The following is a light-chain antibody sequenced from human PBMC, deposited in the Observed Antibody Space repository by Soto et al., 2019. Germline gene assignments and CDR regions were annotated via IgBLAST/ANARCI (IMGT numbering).Light chain of an antibody. Sequence: EIVMTQSPASLSVSPGERATLSCRASQSVNSNLAWYQQKPGQAPRLLIYGASTRATGIPGRFRGSGSGTDFTLTITSLQSEDFAVYYCQQYDNWPPCTFGQGTKLEVK. V-gene: IGKV3-15*01. CDR2: GAS. CDR1: QSVNSN. CDR3: QQYDNWPPCT. J-gene: IGKJ2*02.